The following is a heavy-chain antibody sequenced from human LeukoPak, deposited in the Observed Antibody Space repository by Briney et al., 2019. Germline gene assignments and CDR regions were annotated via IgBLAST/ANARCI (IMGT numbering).Heavy chain of an antibody. Sequence: GGSLRLSCAASGFTFSNHAMTWVRQAPGKGLEWVSSIGDSGASTYYADSVKGRFTISRDISKNTLYLQMNSLRAEDTAIYYCAKGVIKRLGLVPDWFDPWGQGTLVTVSS. V-gene: IGHV3-23*01. D-gene: IGHD3-9*01. CDR2: IGDSGAST. CDR3: AKGVIKRLGLVPDWFDP. CDR1: GFTFSNHA. J-gene: IGHJ5*02.